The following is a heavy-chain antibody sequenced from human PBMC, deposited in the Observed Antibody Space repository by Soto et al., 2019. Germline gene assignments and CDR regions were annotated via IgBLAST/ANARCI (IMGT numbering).Heavy chain of an antibody. Sequence: QTLSLTCAISGDSVSSKSAAWNWIRQSPSRGLEWLGRTFYRSKWFNDYALSVKSRISIKPDTSKNQFSLELNSVTPEDTAVYYCARRQQWPDYWGQGTLVTVSS. D-gene: IGHD6-19*01. CDR2: TFYRSKWFN. CDR1: GDSVSSKSAA. CDR3: ARRQQWPDY. J-gene: IGHJ4*02. V-gene: IGHV6-1*01.